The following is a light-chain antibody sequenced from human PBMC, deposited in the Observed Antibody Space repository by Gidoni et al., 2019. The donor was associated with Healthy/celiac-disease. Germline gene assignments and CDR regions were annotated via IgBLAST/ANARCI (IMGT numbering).Light chain of an antibody. CDR1: SSDVGSYNL. CDR3: CSYAGSSTYV. Sequence: QSALTQPASASGSPGQSLTISCTGTSSDVGSYNLVSWYQQHPGKAPKLMIYEGSKRPSGVSKRFSGSKSGNTASLTISVLQAEDEADYYCCSYAGSSTYVFGTGTKVTVL. J-gene: IGLJ1*01. V-gene: IGLV2-23*01. CDR2: EGS.